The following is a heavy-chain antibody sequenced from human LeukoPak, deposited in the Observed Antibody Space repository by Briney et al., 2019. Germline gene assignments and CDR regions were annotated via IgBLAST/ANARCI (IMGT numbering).Heavy chain of an antibody. CDR2: LSNSGIGI. CDR1: GFTFSNYG. J-gene: IGHJ4*02. Sequence: PGGSLRLSCVASGFTFSNYGMSWVRQAPGKGLEWVSSLSNSGIGIYYADSVKGRFTISRDNSKNTLYLQMNSLRAEDTAVYYCAKVRAPLWGKDYWGQGTLVTVSS. CDR3: AKVRAPLWGKDY. V-gene: IGHV3-23*01. D-gene: IGHD3-16*01.